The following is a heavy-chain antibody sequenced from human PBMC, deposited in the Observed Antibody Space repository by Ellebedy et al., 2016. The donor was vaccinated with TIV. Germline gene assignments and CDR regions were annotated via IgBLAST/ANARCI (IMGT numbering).Heavy chain of an antibody. CDR3: VRAPDY. V-gene: IGHV4-39*07. Sequence: MPSETLSLTCTASGGSIGSVGSKYSGWIRQSPGRGLEWIGSLYDTGTTYYNPSLKSRLTISVDRSKNQFSLRLTSVTAADTAVYYCVRAPDYWGQGTLVTVSS. CDR2: LYDTGTT. J-gene: IGHJ4*02. CDR1: GGSIGSVGSKY.